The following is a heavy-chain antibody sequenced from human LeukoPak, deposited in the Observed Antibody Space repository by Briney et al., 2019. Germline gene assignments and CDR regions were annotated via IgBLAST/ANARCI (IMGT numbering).Heavy chain of an antibody. V-gene: IGHV6-1*01. CDR1: GDSVSSNSAA. D-gene: IGHD3-22*01. Sequence: HSQTLSLTCAISGDSVSSNSAAWNWIRQSPSRGLEWLGRTYYRSKWYNDYAVSVKSRITINPDTSKNQFSLQLNSVTPEDTAVYYCARDRGTMIVVVITGPLHAFDIWGQGTMVTVSS. CDR2: TYYRSKWYN. J-gene: IGHJ3*02. CDR3: ARDRGTMIVVVITGPLHAFDI.